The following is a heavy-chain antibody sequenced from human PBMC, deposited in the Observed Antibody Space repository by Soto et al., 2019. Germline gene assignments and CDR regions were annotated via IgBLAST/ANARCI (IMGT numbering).Heavy chain of an antibody. Sequence: QVQLVQSGAEVERPGSSVKVSCKTSGGTTSSYTIGWVRQAPGQGLEWMGNIVPMINKIDYAQKFRGRVTITADKSTRTVYMELNSLRSEDTAVYFCALRTGNWNPLADWGQGTLVTVSS. J-gene: IGHJ4*02. CDR3: ALRTGNWNPLAD. V-gene: IGHV1-69*02. CDR1: GGTTSSYT. CDR2: IVPMINKI. D-gene: IGHD1-1*01.